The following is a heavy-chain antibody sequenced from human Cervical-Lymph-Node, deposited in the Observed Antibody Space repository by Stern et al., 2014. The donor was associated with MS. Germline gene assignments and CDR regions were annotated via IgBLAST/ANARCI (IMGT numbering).Heavy chain of an antibody. CDR3: ARQHCTTINCENYYFDY. Sequence: QAQLQESGPGLVKPSGTLSLTCAVTGYSITSHNWRSWVRPSPLHGLEWIDKIYHLGSTNYSPSLQSRVTIAADKSKNQFSLRLDSVTAADTALYYCARQHCTTINCENYYFDYWGQGSLVTVSS. CDR2: IYHLGST. J-gene: IGHJ4*02. D-gene: IGHD2/OR15-2a*01. V-gene: IGHV4-4*02. CDR1: GYSITSHNW.